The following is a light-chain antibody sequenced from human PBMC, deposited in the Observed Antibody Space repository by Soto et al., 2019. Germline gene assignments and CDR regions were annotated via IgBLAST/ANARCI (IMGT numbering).Light chain of an antibody. CDR1: SSSIGSNT. Sequence: QSVLTQPPSASGTPGQRVIISCSGSSSSIGSNTVNWYRQHPGTAPTVLIYTDDQRPSGVPARFSGYRSGTSASLAISGLQSEDEADYYCAAWDDSLHSVIFGGGTKLTVL. V-gene: IGLV1-44*01. CDR3: AAWDDSLHSVI. CDR2: TDD. J-gene: IGLJ2*01.